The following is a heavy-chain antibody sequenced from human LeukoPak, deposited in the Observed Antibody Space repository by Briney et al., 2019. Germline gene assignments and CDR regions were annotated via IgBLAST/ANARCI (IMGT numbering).Heavy chain of an antibody. V-gene: IGHV3-53*01. CDR2: IYSGGST. CDR3: ARVKILYYYYMDA. Sequence: GSLRLSCAASGFTVSSNYMSWVRQAPGKGLEWVSVIYSGGSTYYADSVKGRFTISRDNSKNTLYLQMNSLRAEDTAVYYCARVKILYYYYMDAWGKGTTVTVSS. J-gene: IGHJ6*03. CDR1: GFTVSSNY.